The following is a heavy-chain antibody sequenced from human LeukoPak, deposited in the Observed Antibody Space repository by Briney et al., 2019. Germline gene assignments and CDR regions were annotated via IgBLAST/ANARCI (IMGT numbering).Heavy chain of an antibody. D-gene: IGHD2-2*01. CDR3: ARRGYCSSTSCYGYYYYMDV. Sequence: PGGSLRLSCAASGFTFSSYSMNWVRQAPGKGLEWVAVISYDGSNKYYADSVKGRFTISRDNSKNTLYLQMNSLRAEDTAVYYCARRGYCSSTSCYGYYYYMDVWGKGTTVTVSS. V-gene: IGHV3-30*03. CDR1: GFTFSSYS. J-gene: IGHJ6*03. CDR2: ISYDGSNK.